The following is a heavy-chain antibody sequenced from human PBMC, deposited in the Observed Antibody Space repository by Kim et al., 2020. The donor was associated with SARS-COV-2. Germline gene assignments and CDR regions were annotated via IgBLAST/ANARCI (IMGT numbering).Heavy chain of an antibody. V-gene: IGHV3-33*05. D-gene: IGHD3-9*01. J-gene: IGHJ4*02. Sequence: GGSLRLSCAASGFTFSSYGMHWVRQAPGKGLEWVAVISYDGSNKYYADSVKGRFTISRDNSKNTLYLQMNSLRAEDTAVYYCARDMYYDILTGYYDYWGQGTLVTVSS. CDR2: ISYDGSNK. CDR1: GFTFSSYG. CDR3: ARDMYYDILTGYYDY.